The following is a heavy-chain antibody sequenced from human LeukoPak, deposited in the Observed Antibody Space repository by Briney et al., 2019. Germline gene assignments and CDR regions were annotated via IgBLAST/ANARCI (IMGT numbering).Heavy chain of an antibody. J-gene: IGHJ4*02. CDR1: GYTFTSYG. CDR2: ISAYNGNT. D-gene: IGHD2-2*01. CDR3: ARSRRCSSTSCYFDY. V-gene: IGHV1-18*01. Sequence: ASVKVSCKASGYTFTSYGISWVRQAPGQGLEWMGWISAYNGNTNYAQKLQGRVTMTTDTSTSTAYMELRSLRSDDTAVYYCARSRRCSSTSCYFDYWGQGALATVSS.